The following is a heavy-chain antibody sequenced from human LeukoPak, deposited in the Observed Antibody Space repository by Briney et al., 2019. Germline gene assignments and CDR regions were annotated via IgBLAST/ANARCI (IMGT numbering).Heavy chain of an antibody. CDR3: AIVDSWDV. CDR1: ESTFTGRQ. CDR2: INPKSGGK. Sequence: ASVRVSCKVSESTFTGRQMHWVRQAPGQGPEWMGWINPKSGGKKYIEKFQGRVTMTGNTSIRTVYMELSSLTSDDTAVYYCAIVDSWDVWGQGTTVSVS. J-gene: IGHJ6*02. D-gene: IGHD3/OR15-3a*01. V-gene: IGHV1-2*02.